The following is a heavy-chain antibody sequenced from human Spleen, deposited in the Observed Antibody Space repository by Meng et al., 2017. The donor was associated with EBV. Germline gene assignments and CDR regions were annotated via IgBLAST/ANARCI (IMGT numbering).Heavy chain of an antibody. V-gene: IGHV4-34*01. D-gene: IGHD3-10*01. Sequence: GQIQRWGAGLLKPSQTPSPTCAVYDGSFSAFYWNWFRQSPGKGLEWIGEINHSGSTNYNPSLKSRVTMSVDTSKNQFSLKLSSLTAADTAMYYCAIGVTLVRGYWGQGTLVTVSS. J-gene: IGHJ4*02. CDR3: AIGVTLVRGY. CDR1: DGSFSAFY. CDR2: INHSGST.